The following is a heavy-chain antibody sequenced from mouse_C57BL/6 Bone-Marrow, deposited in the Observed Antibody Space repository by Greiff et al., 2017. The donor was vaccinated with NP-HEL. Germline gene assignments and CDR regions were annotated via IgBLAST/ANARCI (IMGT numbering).Heavy chain of an antibody. CDR1: GYSFTGYY. CDR3: ARGLWLRRDY. CDR2: INPSTGGT. D-gene: IGHD2-2*01. Sequence: EVKLMESGPELVKPGASVKISCKASGYSFTGYYMNWVKQSPEKSLEWIGEINPSTGGTTYNQKFKGKATLTVDKSSSTAYMQLKSLTSEDSAVYYCARGLWLRRDYWGQGTTLTVSS. V-gene: IGHV1-42*01. J-gene: IGHJ2*01.